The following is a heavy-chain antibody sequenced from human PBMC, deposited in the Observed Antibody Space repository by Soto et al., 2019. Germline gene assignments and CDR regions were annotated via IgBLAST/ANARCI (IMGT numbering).Heavy chain of an antibody. D-gene: IGHD3-10*01. J-gene: IGHJ5*02. Sequence: QVQLVQSGAEVKKPGSSVKVSCKASGGTFSSYTISWVRQAPGQGLEWMGRIIPILGIANYAQKFQGRVTITADKSTSTDYMELSSLRSEDTAVYYCARDVGPDANWFDPWGQGTLVTVSS. CDR3: ARDVGPDANWFDP. CDR2: IIPILGIA. V-gene: IGHV1-69*08. CDR1: GGTFSSYT.